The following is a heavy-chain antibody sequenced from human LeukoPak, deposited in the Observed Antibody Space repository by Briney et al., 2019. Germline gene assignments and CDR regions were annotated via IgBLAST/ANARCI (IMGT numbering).Heavy chain of an antibody. J-gene: IGHJ4*02. CDR3: AKAGLGAIAY. V-gene: IGHV3-23*01. CDR2: ISGSGGRT. Sequence: PGGSLRFSCVVSGFTLSTNYMSWVRQAPGKGLEWVSAISGSGGRTYYADSVKGRFTISRDNSKNTLYPQMNSLRAEDAAVYYCAKAGLGAIAYWGQGTLVTVSS. CDR1: GFTLSTNY. D-gene: IGHD1-26*01.